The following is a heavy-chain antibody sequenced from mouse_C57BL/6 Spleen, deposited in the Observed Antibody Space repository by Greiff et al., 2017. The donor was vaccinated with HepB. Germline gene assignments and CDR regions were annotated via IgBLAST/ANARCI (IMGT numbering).Heavy chain of an antibody. CDR3: ARKVYDYDGYAMDY. Sequence: VQLQQSGPGLVQPSQSLSITCTVSGFSLTSYGVHWVRQSPGKGLEWLGVIWSGGSTDYNAAFISRLSISKDNSESQVFFKMNSLQADDTSIYYCARKVYDYDGYAMDYWGQGTSVTVSS. CDR2: IWSGGST. D-gene: IGHD2-4*01. V-gene: IGHV2-2*01. J-gene: IGHJ4*01. CDR1: GFSLTSYG.